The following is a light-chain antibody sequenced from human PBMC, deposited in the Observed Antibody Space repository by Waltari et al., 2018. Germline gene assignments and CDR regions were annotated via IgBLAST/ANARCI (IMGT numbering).Light chain of an antibody. V-gene: IGLV1-40*01. CDR2: RNT. J-gene: IGLJ3*02. CDR1: SSNIGAGYD. Sequence: QSVLTQPPSVSGAPGQRVTISCTGSSSNIGAGYDVHWYHQLPGTAPKLLIYRNTNRPAGVPDRFSGSKSGTSASLAITGLQAEDEADYYCQSYDSSLSGFWVFGGGTKLTVL. CDR3: QSYDSSLSGFWV.